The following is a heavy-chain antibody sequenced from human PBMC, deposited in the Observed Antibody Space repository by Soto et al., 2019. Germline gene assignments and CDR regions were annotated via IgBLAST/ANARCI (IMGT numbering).Heavy chain of an antibody. CDR2: ISSSSSTI. Sequence: GSLRLSCAASGFTFSSYSMNWVRQAPGKGLEWVSYISSSSSTIYYADSVKGRFTISRDNAKNSLYLQMNSLRDEDTAVYYCARGDNDSSGYYSLNWFDPWGQGTLVTVSS. V-gene: IGHV3-48*02. D-gene: IGHD3-22*01. CDR3: ARGDNDSSGYYSLNWFDP. J-gene: IGHJ5*02. CDR1: GFTFSSYS.